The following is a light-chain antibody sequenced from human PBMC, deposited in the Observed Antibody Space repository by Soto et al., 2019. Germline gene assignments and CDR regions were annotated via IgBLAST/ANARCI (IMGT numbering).Light chain of an antibody. J-gene: IGKJ5*01. V-gene: IGKV1-13*02. CDR3: QQFNSYTIT. CDR2: EAS. Sequence: IQMSQSPSSLSASVGHRFTITCRASQSISRYLNWYQKKKGKAPKLLIYEASNLESGVPSRLRGSGYGTEFTITIGGLQTDDFATYYCQQFNSYTITFGHGTRLEIK. CDR1: QSISRY.